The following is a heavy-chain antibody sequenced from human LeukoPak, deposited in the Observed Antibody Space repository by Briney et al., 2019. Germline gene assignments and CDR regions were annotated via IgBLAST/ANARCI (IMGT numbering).Heavy chain of an antibody. V-gene: IGHV4-59*01. CDR3: ARDIYGSGHGWFDT. CDR1: HVSINTYY. J-gene: IGHJ5*02. CDR2: IHYSGST. D-gene: IGHD3-10*01. Sequence: SETLSLTCTVSHVSINTYYWSWIRQPPGKGLEWMGYIHYSGSTNYNPSLKSRVTISVDTSKRQLSLMLRSVTAADTAVYYCARDIYGSGHGWFDTWGQGRLVTVSS.